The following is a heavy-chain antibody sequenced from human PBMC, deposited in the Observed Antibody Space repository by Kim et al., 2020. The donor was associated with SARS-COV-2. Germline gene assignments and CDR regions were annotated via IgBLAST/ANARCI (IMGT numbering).Heavy chain of an antibody. CDR1: GGSISSYY. J-gene: IGHJ5*02. CDR3: ARLCDANWFDP. CDR2: IYYSGST. Sequence: SETLSLTCTVSGGSISSYYWSWIRQPPGKGLEWIGYIYYSGSTNYNPSLKSRVTISVDTSKNQFSLKLSSVTAADTAVYYCARLCDANWFDPWGQGTLVTVSS. D-gene: IGHD2-21*01. V-gene: IGHV4-59*08.